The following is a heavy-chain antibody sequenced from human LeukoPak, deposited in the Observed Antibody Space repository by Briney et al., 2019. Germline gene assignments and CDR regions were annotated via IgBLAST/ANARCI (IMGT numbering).Heavy chain of an antibody. V-gene: IGHV1-24*01. CDR3: ATDYPRYCSGGSCYSD. Sequence: GASVKVSCKASGYTLTELSMHWVRQAPGKGLEWMGGFDPEDGETIYAQKFQGRVTMTEDTSTDTAYMELSSLRSEDTAVYYCATDYPRYCSGGSCYSDWGQGTLVTVSS. D-gene: IGHD2-15*01. CDR1: GYTLTELS. J-gene: IGHJ4*02. CDR2: FDPEDGET.